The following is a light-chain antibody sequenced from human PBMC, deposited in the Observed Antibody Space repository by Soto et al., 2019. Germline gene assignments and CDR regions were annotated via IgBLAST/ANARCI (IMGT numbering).Light chain of an antibody. CDR3: QQYGNSPRT. CDR1: QSVSNSY. Sequence: EIVLTQSPGTLSLSPGERASLSCRASQSVSNSYLAWYQQKPGQAPRLLIYGASSRSTAIPDRFSGSGSGTDFTLTISRLEPEDLAVYYCQQYGNSPRTFGQGTKLVIK. V-gene: IGKV3-20*01. CDR2: GAS. J-gene: IGKJ2*01.